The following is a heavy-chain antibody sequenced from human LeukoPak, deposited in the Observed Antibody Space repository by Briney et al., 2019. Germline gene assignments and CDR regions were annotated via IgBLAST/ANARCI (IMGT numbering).Heavy chain of an antibody. CDR2: ISSSSSYI. CDR1: VFTFSSYS. CDR3: AKDAGWQHLVYYFDY. D-gene: IGHD6-13*01. V-gene: IGHV3-21*01. J-gene: IGHJ4*02. Sequence: GGSLRLSCAASVFTFSSYSMNWVRQAPGKGLEWVSSISSSSSYIYYADSVKGRFTISRDNAKNSLYLQMNSLRAEDTAVYYCAKDAGWQHLVYYFDYWGQGTLVTVSS.